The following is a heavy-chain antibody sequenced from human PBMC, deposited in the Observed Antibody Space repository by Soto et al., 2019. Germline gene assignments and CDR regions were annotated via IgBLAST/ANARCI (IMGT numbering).Heavy chain of an antibody. CDR1: GFTLSSYA. CDR2: ISDSGTIT. CDR3: AKDLKTTVVRAYDY. J-gene: IGHJ4*02. Sequence: EVQLLESGGGLVQPGGSLSLSCAASGFTLSSYAMTWVRQAPGKGPEWVSVISDSGTITYYADSVKGRFTISRDNYKNTLYLQMNSLRVEDTAVYYCAKDLKTTVVRAYDYWGQGTLVTVSS. V-gene: IGHV3-23*01. D-gene: IGHD4-17*01.